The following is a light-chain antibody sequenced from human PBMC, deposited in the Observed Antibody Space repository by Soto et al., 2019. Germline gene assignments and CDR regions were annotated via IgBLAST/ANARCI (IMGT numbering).Light chain of an antibody. CDR1: QHISEY. Sequence: DIHITHSPSSLSASVGYIFTITCQASQHISEYLNWYQYKPGKAPKLLIYAASSLRSGVTSRFSGSGSGIDFTLTISSLQREDFATYVCQQSYSSPWTFGQGTKV. V-gene: IGKV1-39*01. CDR2: AAS. J-gene: IGKJ1*01. CDR3: QQSYSSPWT.